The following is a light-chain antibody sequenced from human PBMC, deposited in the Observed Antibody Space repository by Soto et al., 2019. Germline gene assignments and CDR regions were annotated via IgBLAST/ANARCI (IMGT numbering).Light chain of an antibody. CDR1: QSISSW. CDR2: KAS. J-gene: IGKJ1*01. Sequence: DLQMTQSPSTLSASVGDRVTITCRASQSISSWLAWYQQKPGKAPKLLVYKASSLESGFPSRFSGSGSVTEFTLTISSLQPDDFATYYCQQYNSYWTFGQGTKVEIK. V-gene: IGKV1-5*03. CDR3: QQYNSYWT.